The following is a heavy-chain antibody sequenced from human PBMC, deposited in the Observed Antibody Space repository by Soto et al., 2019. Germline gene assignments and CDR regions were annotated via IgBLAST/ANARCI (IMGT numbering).Heavy chain of an antibody. CDR1: GGTFSSYA. V-gene: IGHV1-69*01. J-gene: IGHJ3*02. Sequence: QVQLVQSGAEVKKPGSSVKVSCTASGGTFSSYAISWVRQAPGQGLEWMGGIIPIFGTANYAQKFQGRVTITANESTSTAYMELRSLRSEDTAVYYCGRADIVLVPADKSAFNIWGQGTMVTVSS. D-gene: IGHD2-2*01. CDR2: IIPIFGTA. CDR3: GRADIVLVPADKSAFNI.